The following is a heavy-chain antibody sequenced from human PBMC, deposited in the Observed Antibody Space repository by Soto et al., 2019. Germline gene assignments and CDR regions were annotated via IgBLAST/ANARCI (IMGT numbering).Heavy chain of an antibody. J-gene: IGHJ3*02. CDR2: ISGSGGST. Sequence: GGSLRLSCAASGFTFSSYAMSWVRQAPGKGLEWVSAISGSGGSTYYADSVKGRFTISRDNSKNTLYLQMNSLRAEDTAVYYCAKDLPRYSSSWYFRLDAFDIWGQGTMVTVSS. D-gene: IGHD6-13*01. CDR3: AKDLPRYSSSWYFRLDAFDI. V-gene: IGHV3-23*01. CDR1: GFTFSSYA.